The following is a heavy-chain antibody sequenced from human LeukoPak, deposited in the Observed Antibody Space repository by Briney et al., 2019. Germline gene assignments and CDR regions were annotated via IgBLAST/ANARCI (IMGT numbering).Heavy chain of an antibody. V-gene: IGHV4-59*02. J-gene: IGHJ4*02. CDR3: ASLYSGSYADY. D-gene: IGHD1-26*01. CDR2: IYYRGNT. CDR1: GDSVSIYY. Sequence: PSETLSLTCTASGDSVSIYYWSWIAQPPGKGLEWIGYIYYRGNTNYNPSLKSRVTMAVDTSKNQFSPKVSSVTAADTAVYYCASLYSGSYADYWGQGTLVTVSS.